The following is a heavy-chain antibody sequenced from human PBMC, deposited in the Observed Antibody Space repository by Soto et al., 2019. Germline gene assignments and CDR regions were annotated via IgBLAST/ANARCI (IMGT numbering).Heavy chain of an antibody. D-gene: IGHD7-27*01. CDR2: INAGYGNT. CDR3: ARDTGDGTFDF. V-gene: IGHV1-3*01. CDR1: GYTFSSYA. Sequence: SVKVSCKASGYTFSSYAMHWVRQAPGQRLEWMGWINAGYGNTKSSQKFQDRVTISRDTSASTAYMELTSLRSEDTAVYYCARDTGDGTFDFWGQGTLVTVSS. J-gene: IGHJ4*02.